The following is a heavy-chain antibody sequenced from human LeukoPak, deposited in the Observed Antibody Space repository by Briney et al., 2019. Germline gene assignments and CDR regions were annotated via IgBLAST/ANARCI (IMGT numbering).Heavy chain of an antibody. CDR2: MNPNSGNT. CDR3: ARDCSSISCLTRRIDY. CDR1: GYTFTSYD. Sequence: ASVKVSCKASGYTFTSYDINWVRQATGQGLEWMGWMNPNSGNTGYAQKFQGRVTMTRNTSISTAYMELSSLRSDDTAVYYCARDCSSISCLTRRIDYWGQGTLVTVSS. J-gene: IGHJ4*02. D-gene: IGHD2-2*01. V-gene: IGHV1-8*01.